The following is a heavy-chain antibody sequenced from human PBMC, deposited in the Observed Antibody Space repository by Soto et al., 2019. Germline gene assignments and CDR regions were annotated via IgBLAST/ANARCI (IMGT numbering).Heavy chain of an antibody. V-gene: IGHV7-4-1*01. Sequence: GASVKVSSKASGYTFTSYAMNWLRQAPEQGLEWMGWINTNTGNPTYAQGFTGRSVFSLDTSVSTAYLQICSLKAEDTAVCYCARDYTLGLLWLGETWFDPWGQGTLVTVSS. CDR2: INTNTGNP. CDR1: GYTFTSYA. D-gene: IGHD3-10*01. CDR3: ARDYTLGLLWLGETWFDP. J-gene: IGHJ5*02.